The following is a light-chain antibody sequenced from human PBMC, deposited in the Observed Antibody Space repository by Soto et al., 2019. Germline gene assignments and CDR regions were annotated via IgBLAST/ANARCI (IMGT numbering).Light chain of an antibody. CDR3: QQRSNWPPFT. J-gene: IGKJ5*01. CDR1: QTISSSY. CDR2: AAS. V-gene: IGKV3D-20*02. Sequence: EIVLTQSPGTLSLSPGERATLSCRASQTISSSYLAWYQQKPGQAPRLLIYAASSRAIGIPARFSGSGSGTDFTLTISSLEPEDFAVYYCQQRSNWPPFTFGQGRRLEVK.